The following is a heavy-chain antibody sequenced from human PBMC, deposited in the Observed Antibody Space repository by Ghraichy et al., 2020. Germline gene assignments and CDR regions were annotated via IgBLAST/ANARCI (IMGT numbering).Heavy chain of an antibody. CDR1: GGSISSSSYY. D-gene: IGHD2-15*01. J-gene: IGHJ6*03. Sequence: LSLTCTVSGGSISSSSYYWGWIRQPPGKGLEWIGSIYYSGSTYYNPSLKSRVTISVDTSKNQFSLKLSSVTAADTAVYYCARLRCSGGSCYSYYYYYMYVWGKGTTVTVSS. CDR2: IYYSGST. V-gene: IGHV4-39*01. CDR3: ARLRCSGGSCYSYYYYYMYV.